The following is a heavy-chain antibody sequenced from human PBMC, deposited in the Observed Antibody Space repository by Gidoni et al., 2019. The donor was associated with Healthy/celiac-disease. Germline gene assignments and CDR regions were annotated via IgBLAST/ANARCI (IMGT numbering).Heavy chain of an antibody. CDR3: AKDRAYCGGDCYSGWAFDI. CDR1: GFTFRSYA. D-gene: IGHD2-21*01. V-gene: IGHV3-23*01. Sequence: VQLLASGGGLVQPGGSLRLSCAAAGFTFRSYAIRCVRQAPGKGLEWVSAISWSGGSLYYADSVKGRFTISRDTSKNTLYLQMNSLRAEDTAVYYCAKDRAYCGGDCYSGWAFDIWGQGTMVTVSS. CDR2: ISWSGGSL. J-gene: IGHJ3*02.